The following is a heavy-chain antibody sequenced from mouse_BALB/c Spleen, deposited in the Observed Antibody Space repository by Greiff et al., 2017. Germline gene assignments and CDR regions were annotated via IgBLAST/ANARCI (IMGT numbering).Heavy chain of an antibody. V-gene: IGHV5-6-3*01. CDR3: ASHAYDYDGFAY. CDR2: INSNGGST. CDR1: GFTFSSYG. D-gene: IGHD2-4*01. Sequence: EVQRVESGGGLVQPGGSLKLSCAASGFTFSSYGMSWVRQTPDKRLELVATINSNGGSTYYPDSVKGRFTISRDNAKNTLYLQMSSLKSEDTAMYYCASHAYDYDGFAYWGQGTLVTVSA. J-gene: IGHJ3*01.